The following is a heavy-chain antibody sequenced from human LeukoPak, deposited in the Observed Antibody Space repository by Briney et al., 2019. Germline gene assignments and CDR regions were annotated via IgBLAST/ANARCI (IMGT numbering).Heavy chain of an antibody. CDR1: GVSFSGYY. V-gene: IGHV4-34*01. D-gene: IGHD3-3*01. CDR2: LNHSGST. J-gene: IGHJ1*01. CDR3: ARGPPQFAFGVVTFPFQH. Sequence: SETLSLTCAVYGVSFSGYYRSWIRQPPGKGLEWIGELNHSGSTNYNPSLKSRVTISVDTSKNQFSLKLSSVTAADTAVYYCARGPPQFAFGVVTFPFQHWGQGTLVTVSS.